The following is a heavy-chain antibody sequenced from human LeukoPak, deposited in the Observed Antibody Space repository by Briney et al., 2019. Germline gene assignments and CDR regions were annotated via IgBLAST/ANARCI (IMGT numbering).Heavy chain of an antibody. J-gene: IGHJ6*03. CDR1: GFTFSGSA. CDR2: IRSKANSYAT. Sequence: GGSLRLSXAASGFTFSGSAMHWVRQASGKGLEWVCRIRSKANSYATAYAASVKGRFTISRDDSKNTAYLQMNSLKTEDTAVYYCTRHVDCSSTSCYYYYYYMDVWGKGTTVTVSS. V-gene: IGHV3-73*01. CDR3: TRHVDCSSTSCYYYYYYMDV. D-gene: IGHD2-2*01.